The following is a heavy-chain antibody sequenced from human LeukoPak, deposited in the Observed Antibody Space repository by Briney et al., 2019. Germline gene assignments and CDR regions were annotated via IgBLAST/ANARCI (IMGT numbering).Heavy chain of an antibody. J-gene: IGHJ4*02. Sequence: GGSLRLSCAASGFTFSSYGMNWVRQAPGKGLEWVSSISSRSSYIYYADSVKGRFTISRDNAKNSLYLELHSLRAEDTAVYYCARQYYDIWSGYYTADYYFDYWGQGTLVTVSS. CDR3: ARQYYDIWSGYYTADYYFDY. V-gene: IGHV3-21*06. CDR2: ISSRSSYI. D-gene: IGHD3-3*01. CDR1: GFTFSSYG.